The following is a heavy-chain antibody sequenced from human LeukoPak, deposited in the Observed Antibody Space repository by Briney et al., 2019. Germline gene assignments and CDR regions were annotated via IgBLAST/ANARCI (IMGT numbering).Heavy chain of an antibody. CDR1: GFTFSRFW. CDR2: IDQSGGRN. V-gene: IGHV3-7*05. Sequence: GGSLRLSCAASGFTFSRFWMNWVRQARARGLEWVANIDQSGGRNNYVDSVKGRFTISRDNAKNSLFLEMSSLRADDTAVYFCARDVEGGTFDIWGQGTTVTVSS. D-gene: IGHD3-16*01. CDR3: ARDVEGGTFDI. J-gene: IGHJ3*02.